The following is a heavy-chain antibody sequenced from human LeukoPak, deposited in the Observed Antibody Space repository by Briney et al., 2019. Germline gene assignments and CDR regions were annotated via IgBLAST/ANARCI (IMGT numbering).Heavy chain of an antibody. CDR1: GGSISSSRYY. V-gene: IGHV4-39*01. J-gene: IGHJ5*02. CDR2: IYYSGST. Sequence: NPSETLSLTCTVSGGSISSSRYYWGWIRQPPGKGLEWIGSIYYSGSTYYNPSLKSRVTISVDTSKNQFSLKLSSVTAADTAVYYCARLYYYGSGSYTAFDPWGQGTLVTVSS. CDR3: ARLYYYGSGSYTAFDP. D-gene: IGHD3-10*01.